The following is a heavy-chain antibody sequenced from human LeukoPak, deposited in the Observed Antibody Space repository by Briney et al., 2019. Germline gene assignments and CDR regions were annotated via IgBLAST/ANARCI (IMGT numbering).Heavy chain of an antibody. Sequence: GESLKISCKGSGYSFTTYWIGWVRQMPGKGLERMGIIYPGDSDTRYSPPFQGQVTISADKSISTAYLQWSSLKASDTAMYFCARTLWFGELLAYPFDFWGQGTLVTVSS. J-gene: IGHJ4*02. CDR1: GYSFTTYW. CDR3: ARTLWFGELLAYPFDF. D-gene: IGHD3-10*01. V-gene: IGHV5-51*01. CDR2: IYPGDSDT.